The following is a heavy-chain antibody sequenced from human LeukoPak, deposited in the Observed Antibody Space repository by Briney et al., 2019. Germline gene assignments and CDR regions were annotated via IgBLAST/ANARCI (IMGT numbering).Heavy chain of an antibody. CDR3: ARGPSDYFDY. V-gene: IGHV3-30*04. D-gene: IGHD6-19*01. J-gene: IGHJ4*02. CDR1: GFTFRSYA. Sequence: PGRSLRLSCAASGFTFRSYAMHWVRQAPGKRLEWVAGISYQDGSDKYYADSVKGRFTISRDTSKNTLYLQVNSLRAEDTAVYYCARGPSDYFDYWGQGTLVTLSS. CDR2: ISYQDGSDK.